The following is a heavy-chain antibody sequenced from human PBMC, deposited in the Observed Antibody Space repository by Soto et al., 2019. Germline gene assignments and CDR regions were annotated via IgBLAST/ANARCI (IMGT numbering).Heavy chain of an antibody. J-gene: IGHJ3*01. V-gene: IGHV3-23*01. D-gene: IGHD3-16*01. CDR1: GFTFSSYV. CDR2: ISDAAASA. Sequence: EVQLLESGGGLVQPGGSLRLSCVASGFTFSSYVMSWVRQVPGEGLEWVSTISDAAASAYYVDSVKGRFTISRDNSKRTLYLQMNSLRAEDSAMYYCARPYGGKIGDAPDLWGQGTMVTVSS. CDR3: ARPYGGKIGDAPDL.